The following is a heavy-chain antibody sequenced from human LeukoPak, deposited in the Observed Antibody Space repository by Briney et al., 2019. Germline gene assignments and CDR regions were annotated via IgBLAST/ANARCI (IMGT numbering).Heavy chain of an antibody. Sequence: TSETLSLTCTVSGGSIRSGSYYWSWIRQAAGKGLEWIGRVYTSGSTNYNPSLESRVTISVDTSKNQFSPNLSSVTAADTAVYYCAGGVTIVRGTSKHFDYWGQGTLVTVSS. CDR3: AGGVTIVRGTSKHFDY. V-gene: IGHV4-61*02. CDR2: VYTSGST. CDR1: GGSIRSGSYY. D-gene: IGHD3-10*01. J-gene: IGHJ4*02.